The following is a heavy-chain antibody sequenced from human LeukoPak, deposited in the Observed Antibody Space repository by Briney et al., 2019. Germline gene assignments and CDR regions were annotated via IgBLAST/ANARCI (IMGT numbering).Heavy chain of an antibody. CDR3: ARAQYSSGWYSWTSDMNKNWFDP. D-gene: IGHD6-19*01. V-gene: IGHV4-59*01. J-gene: IGHJ5*02. CDR2: IYYSGST. CDR1: GGSISSYY. Sequence: SETLSLTCTVSGGSISSYYWSWIRQPPGKGLEWIGYIYYSGSTNYNPSLKSRVTISVDTSKNQFSLKLSSVTAADTAVYYCARAQYSSGWYSWTSDMNKNWFDPWGQGTLVTVSS.